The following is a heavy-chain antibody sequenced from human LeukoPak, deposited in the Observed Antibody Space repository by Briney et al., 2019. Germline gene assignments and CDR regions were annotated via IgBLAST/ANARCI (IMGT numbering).Heavy chain of an antibody. J-gene: IGHJ4*02. Sequence: GGSLRLSCAGSGFSFHSYEMTWVRQAPGKGLEWVSYITSTGYTIYYADSVKGRFTISRDNAKNSLYLQMNSLRDEDTAVYYCARDLLGFGELSPFDYWGQGTLVTVSS. CDR1: GFSFHSYE. CDR3: ARDLLGFGELSPFDY. CDR2: ITSTGYTI. D-gene: IGHD3-10*01. V-gene: IGHV3-48*03.